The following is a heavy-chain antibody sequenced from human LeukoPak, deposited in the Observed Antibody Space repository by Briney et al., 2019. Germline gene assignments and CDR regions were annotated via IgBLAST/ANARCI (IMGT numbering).Heavy chain of an antibody. D-gene: IGHD3-10*01. CDR2: ISDSGGST. V-gene: IGHV3-23*01. CDR3: AKVNGGSGCYYNPNVYYFDY. CDR1: GFTFSSYA. Sequence: GGSLRLACAASGFTFSSYAMSWVRQAPGKGLEWISAISDSGGSTNYADSVKGRFTISRDNSKNSLYLQMNSLRAEDTAVYYCAKVNGGSGCYYNPNVYYFDYWGQGTLVTVSS. J-gene: IGHJ4*02.